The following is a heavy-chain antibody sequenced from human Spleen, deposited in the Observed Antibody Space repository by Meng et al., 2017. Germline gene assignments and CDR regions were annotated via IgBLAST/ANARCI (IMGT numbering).Heavy chain of an antibody. J-gene: IGHJ3*02. CDR2: INGDVNTT. Sequence: GESLKISCAASGFTFSRYWMHWVRQAPGKGLVWVSRINGDVNTTNYADSVKGRFTISRDNAKNTLYLQMNSLRAEDTAVYYCARDRIDAFDIWGQGTMVTVSS. V-gene: IGHV3-74*01. CDR1: GFTFSRYW. D-gene: IGHD2/OR15-2a*01. CDR3: ARDRIDAFDI.